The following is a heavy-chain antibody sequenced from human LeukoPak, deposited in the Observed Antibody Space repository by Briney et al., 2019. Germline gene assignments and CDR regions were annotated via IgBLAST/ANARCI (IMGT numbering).Heavy chain of an antibody. CDR3: AEDLKVRGVRYYYMDV. Sequence: PGGSLRLSCAASGFTFSSYAMSWVRQAPGKGLEWVSAISGSGGSTYYADSVKGRFTISRDNSKNTLYLQMNSLRAEDTAVYYCAEDLKVRGVRYYYMDVWGKGTTVTVSS. D-gene: IGHD3-10*01. CDR1: GFTFSSYA. J-gene: IGHJ6*03. V-gene: IGHV3-23*01. CDR2: ISGSGGST.